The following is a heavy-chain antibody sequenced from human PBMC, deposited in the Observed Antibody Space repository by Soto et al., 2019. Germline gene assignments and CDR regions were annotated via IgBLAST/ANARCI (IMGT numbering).Heavy chain of an antibody. D-gene: IGHD3-9*01. Sequence: GGSLRLSCAASGFTFSSYAMSWVRQAPGKGLEWVSAISGSGGSTYYADSVKGRFTISRDNSKNTLYLQMNSLRAEDTAVYYCAREPYYDILTGYYMAWFDPWGQGTLVTVSS. CDR1: GFTFSSYA. J-gene: IGHJ5*02. V-gene: IGHV3-23*01. CDR3: AREPYYDILTGYYMAWFDP. CDR2: ISGSGGST.